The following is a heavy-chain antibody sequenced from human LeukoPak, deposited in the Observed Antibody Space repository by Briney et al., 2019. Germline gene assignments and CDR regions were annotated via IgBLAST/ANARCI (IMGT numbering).Heavy chain of an antibody. CDR3: ARRSRRYQIYYFDY. CDR2: IYPGDSDH. J-gene: IGHJ4*02. D-gene: IGHD2-2*01. V-gene: IGHV5-51*01. Sequence: GESLKISCKGSEYSFTTYWIGWVGRMPGKGLEWMGIIYPGDSDHRYSPSFQGEITISADKSISTAYLQWRSLKASDTAMYYCARRSRRYQIYYFDYWGQGTLVTVSS. CDR1: EYSFTTYW.